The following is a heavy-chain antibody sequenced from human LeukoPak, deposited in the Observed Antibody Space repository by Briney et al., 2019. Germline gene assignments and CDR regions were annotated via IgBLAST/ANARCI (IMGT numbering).Heavy chain of an antibody. CDR2: IYPGDSDT. CDR1: GYSFTSYW. Sequence: GESLQISCKGSGYSFTSYWIGWVRQMPGKGLEWMGLIYPGDSDTRYSPSFQGQVTISADKSISTASLQWSSLQVSDTAMYYCARGGYKYDSSGYPDYWGQGTLVTVSS. D-gene: IGHD3-22*01. V-gene: IGHV5-51*01. J-gene: IGHJ4*02. CDR3: ARGGYKYDSSGYPDY.